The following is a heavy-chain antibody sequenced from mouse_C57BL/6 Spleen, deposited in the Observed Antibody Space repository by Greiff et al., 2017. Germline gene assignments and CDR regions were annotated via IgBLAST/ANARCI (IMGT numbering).Heavy chain of an antibody. J-gene: IGHJ1*03. CDR2: IDPANGNT. CDR1: GFNIKNTY. Sequence: VQLQQSVAELVRPGASVKLSCTASGFNIKNTYMHWVKQRLEQGLEWIGWIDPANGNTKYAPKFQGKATITADTSSNTAYLQLSSLTSEDTAIYYCAIYYYGSSYWYFDVWGTGTTVTVSS. D-gene: IGHD1-1*01. CDR3: AIYYYGSSYWYFDV. V-gene: IGHV14-3*01.